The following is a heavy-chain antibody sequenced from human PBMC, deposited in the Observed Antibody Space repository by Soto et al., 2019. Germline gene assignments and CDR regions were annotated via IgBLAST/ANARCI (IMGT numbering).Heavy chain of an antibody. Sequence: GGSLRLSCAASGFTFSSYAMSWVRQAPGKGLEWVLAISGSGGSTYYADSVKGRFTISRDNSKNTLFLQMNSLRAEDTAVYYCAKDPTSDYDFWSGPYGMDVWGQGTTVTVSS. CDR2: ISGSGGST. J-gene: IGHJ6*02. CDR3: AKDPTSDYDFWSGPYGMDV. D-gene: IGHD3-3*01. V-gene: IGHV3-23*01. CDR1: GFTFSSYA.